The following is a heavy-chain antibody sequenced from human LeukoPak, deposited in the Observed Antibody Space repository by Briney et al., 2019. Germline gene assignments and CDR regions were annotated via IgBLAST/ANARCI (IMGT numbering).Heavy chain of an antibody. Sequence: GGSLRLSCAASGFTFSTYGMHWVRQAPGKGLEWVAFIRYDGSNKYYADSVKGRFTISRDNSKNTLYLQMNSLRAEDTAVYYCAKDDSGSYSSYFDYWGQGTLVTVSS. V-gene: IGHV3-30*02. CDR2: IRYDGSNK. CDR1: GFTFSTYG. CDR3: AKDDSGSYSSYFDY. J-gene: IGHJ4*02. D-gene: IGHD1-26*01.